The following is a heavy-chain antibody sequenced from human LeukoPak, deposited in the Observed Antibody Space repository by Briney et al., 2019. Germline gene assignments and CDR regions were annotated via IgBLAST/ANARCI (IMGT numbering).Heavy chain of an antibody. J-gene: IGHJ4*02. Sequence: MTSETLSLTCTVSGGSVSNYYWSWIRQSPGKGLEWIGYIYYTETSYNPSLKSRVTISADTSKNQFSLKLYSVTAADTAVYYCARGIYSSAFDYWGQGTLVTVSS. CDR3: ARGIYSSAFDY. V-gene: IGHV4-59*02. CDR2: IYYTET. D-gene: IGHD6-19*01. CDR1: GGSVSNYY.